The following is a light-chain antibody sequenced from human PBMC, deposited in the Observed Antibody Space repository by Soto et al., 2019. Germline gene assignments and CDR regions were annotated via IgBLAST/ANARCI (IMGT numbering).Light chain of an antibody. V-gene: IGKV1-5*03. Sequence: DIQMTQSPSTLSASVGDRVTITCRASQSISSWLAWYQQKPGKVPNLLIYKASRLESGVPSRFSGSGSGTDSPLNISSLQPDDFATYYCKQYYSYPWTFGQGTNVEIK. CDR3: KQYYSYPWT. J-gene: IGKJ1*01. CDR1: QSISSW. CDR2: KAS.